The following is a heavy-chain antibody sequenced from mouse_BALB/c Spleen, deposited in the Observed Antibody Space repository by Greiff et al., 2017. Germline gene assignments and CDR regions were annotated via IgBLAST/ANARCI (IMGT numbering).Heavy chain of an antibody. D-gene: IGHD2-4*01. J-gene: IGHJ3*01. Sequence: EVKLMESGGGLVKPGGSLKLSCAASGFAFSSYDMSWVRQTPEKRLEWVAYISSDGGSTYYPDTVKGRFTISRDNAKNTLYLQMSSLKSEDTAMYYCARQEGTLRRGAWFAYWGQGTLVTVSA. CDR3: ARQEGTLRRGAWFAY. CDR1: GFAFSSYD. CDR2: ISSDGGST. V-gene: IGHV5-12-1*01.